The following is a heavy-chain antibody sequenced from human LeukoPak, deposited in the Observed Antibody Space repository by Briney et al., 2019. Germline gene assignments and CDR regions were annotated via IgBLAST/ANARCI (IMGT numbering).Heavy chain of an antibody. D-gene: IGHD3-22*01. V-gene: IGHV1-3*04. J-gene: IGHJ1*01. Sequence: ASVKVSCKISGYTFANYGMHWVRQAPRQSLEWMGWINTGNGNTKSSQKFQDRVALARDTSASTAYMELNSLSSEDTAVYYCARVPLSDSSGHYYPHWGQGTLVTVSS. CDR2: INTGNGNT. CDR3: ARVPLSDSSGHYYPH. CDR1: GYTFANYG.